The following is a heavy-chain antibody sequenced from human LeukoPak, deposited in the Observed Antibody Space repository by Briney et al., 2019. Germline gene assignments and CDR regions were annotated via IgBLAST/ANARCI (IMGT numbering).Heavy chain of an antibody. V-gene: IGHV3-33*01. CDR3: TRDADTSGHYDIFDI. CDR1: GFTSSYYG. CDR2: MWSDGIRK. D-gene: IGHD6-19*01. J-gene: IGHJ3*02. Sequence: RGSLRLSCATSGFTSSYYGIHWVRQAPGKGLEWVAVMWSDGIRKYYTDSVKGRFTVSRDTSKNTQYLEMSSLRVEDTAVYYCTRDADTSGHYDIFDIWGQGTMVTVSS.